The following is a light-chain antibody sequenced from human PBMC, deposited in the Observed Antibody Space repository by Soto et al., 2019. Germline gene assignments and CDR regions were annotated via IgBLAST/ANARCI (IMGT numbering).Light chain of an antibody. J-gene: IGKJ1*01. Sequence: DIQMTQSPSTLSASVGDRVIITCRASQSISSWLAWYQQKPGKAPNLLIYDVSSLESGVPSRFSGSGSGTEFTLTSSSLQPDEFATYYCQQYYSYWTFGQGTKVEIK. V-gene: IGKV1-5*01. CDR1: QSISSW. CDR3: QQYYSYWT. CDR2: DVS.